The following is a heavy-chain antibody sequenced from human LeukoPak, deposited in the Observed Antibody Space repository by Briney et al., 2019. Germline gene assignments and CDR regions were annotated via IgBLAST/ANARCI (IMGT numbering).Heavy chain of an antibody. D-gene: IGHD2-21*02. CDR1: GFTFSRYS. V-gene: IGHV3-48*01. Sequence: GGSLRLSCAASGFTFSRYSMNWVRQAPGKGLEWVSYISSSSSTIYYADSVKGRFTISRDNAKNSLYLQMNSLRAEDTAVYYCARGGPTPRNVVVAAREYLQLWGQGSLVTVSS. J-gene: IGHJ1*01. CDR3: ARGGPTPRNVVVAAREYLQL. CDR2: ISSSSSTI.